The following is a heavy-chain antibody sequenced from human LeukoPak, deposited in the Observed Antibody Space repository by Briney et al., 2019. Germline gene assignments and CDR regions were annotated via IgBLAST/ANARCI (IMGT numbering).Heavy chain of an antibody. CDR2: INPSGGST. Sequence: ASVRVSCKASGYTFTSYYMHWVRQAPGQGLEWMGIINPSGGSTSYAQKFQGRVTMTRDTSTSTVYMELSSLRSEDTAVYYCARACVPPGCMDYWGQGTLVTVSS. CDR1: GYTFTSYY. D-gene: IGHD2-8*01. J-gene: IGHJ4*02. V-gene: IGHV1-46*01. CDR3: ARACVPPGCMDY.